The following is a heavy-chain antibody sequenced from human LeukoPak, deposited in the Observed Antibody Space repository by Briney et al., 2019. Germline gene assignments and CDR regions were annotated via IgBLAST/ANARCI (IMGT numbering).Heavy chain of an antibody. CDR3: ARVGGGAFDI. J-gene: IGHJ3*02. CDR2: LYPSGST. CDR1: GGSINSGY. Sequence: PSETLSLTCSVSGGSINSGYWSWIRQPPGKGLEWIGLLYPSGSTNYNPSLKSRVTISVDTSKNQFSLKLSSVTAADTAVYYCARVGGGAFDIWGQGTMVTVSS. V-gene: IGHV4-59*01. D-gene: IGHD3-16*01.